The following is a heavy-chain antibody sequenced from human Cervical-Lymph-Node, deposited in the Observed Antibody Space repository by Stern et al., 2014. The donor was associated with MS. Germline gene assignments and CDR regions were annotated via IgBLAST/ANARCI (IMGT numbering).Heavy chain of an antibody. J-gene: IGHJ4*02. CDR2: ISSSGGT. Sequence: VHLVESGPGLVKPSETLSLTCTVSGGSTSSYYWSWIRQPPGKGLEWIGYISSSGGTKYNPSLKSRVTISVATPKNQFSRTRSSVPAADTAVYYCARGYTTSSGRPDYWGQGTLVTVSS. D-gene: IGHD6-6*01. V-gene: IGHV4-59*08. CDR3: ARGYTTSSGRPDY. CDR1: GGSTSSYY.